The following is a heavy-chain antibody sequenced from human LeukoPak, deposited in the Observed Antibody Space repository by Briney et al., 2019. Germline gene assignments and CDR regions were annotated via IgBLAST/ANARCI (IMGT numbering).Heavy chain of an antibody. CDR3: AKDRYYGSGSFYDY. V-gene: IGHV3-23*01. CDR1: GFTVSSNY. D-gene: IGHD3-10*01. CDR2: ISGSGGST. J-gene: IGHJ4*02. Sequence: PGGSLRLSCAASGFTVSSNYMSWVRQAPGKGLEWVSAISGSGGSTYYADSVKGRFTISRDNSKNTLYLQMNSLRAEDTAVYYCAKDRYYGSGSFYDYWGQGTLVTVSS.